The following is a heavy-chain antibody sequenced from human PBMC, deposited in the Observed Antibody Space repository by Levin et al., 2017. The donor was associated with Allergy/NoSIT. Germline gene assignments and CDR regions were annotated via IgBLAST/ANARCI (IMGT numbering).Heavy chain of an antibody. V-gene: IGHV3-30*18. CDR1: GFTFSSYG. J-gene: IGHJ4*02. Sequence: GGSLRLSCAASGFTFSSYGMHWVRQAPGKGLEWVAVISYDGSNKYYADSVKGRFTISRDNSKNTLYLQMNSLRAEDTAVYYCAKSPNWAYYFDYWGQGTLVTVSS. CDR3: AKSPNWAYYFDY. D-gene: IGHD1-1*01. CDR2: ISYDGSNK.